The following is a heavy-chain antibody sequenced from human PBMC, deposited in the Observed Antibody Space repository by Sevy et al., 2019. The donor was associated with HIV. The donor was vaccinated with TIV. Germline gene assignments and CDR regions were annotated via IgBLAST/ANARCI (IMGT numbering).Heavy chain of an antibody. D-gene: IGHD2-21*02. Sequence: SETLSLTCTVSGGSISSYYWSWIRQPPGKGLEWIGYIYYSGSTNYNPSLKSRVTISVDTSKNQFSLKLSSVTAADTAVYYCARGGCGGDCLTNWGQGTLVTVSS. CDR3: ARGGCGGDCLTN. CDR2: IYYSGST. J-gene: IGHJ4*02. V-gene: IGHV4-59*01. CDR1: GGSISSYY.